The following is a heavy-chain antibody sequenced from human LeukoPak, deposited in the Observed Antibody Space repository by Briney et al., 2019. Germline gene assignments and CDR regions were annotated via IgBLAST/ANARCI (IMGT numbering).Heavy chain of an antibody. D-gene: IGHD3-10*01. CDR1: GFTVSSNY. CDR3: TGSFGQLTFFDY. J-gene: IGHJ4*02. Sequence: GGSLRLSCAASGFTVSSNYMSWVRQAPGKGLEWVSVIYSGGSTYYADSVKGRFTISRDNSKNTLYLQMNSLKTEDTAVYYCTGSFGQLTFFDYWGQGTLVTVSS. V-gene: IGHV3-66*01. CDR2: IYSGGST.